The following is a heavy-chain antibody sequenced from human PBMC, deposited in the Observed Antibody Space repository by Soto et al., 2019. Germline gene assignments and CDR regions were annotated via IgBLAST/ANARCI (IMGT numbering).Heavy chain of an antibody. J-gene: IGHJ1*01. D-gene: IGHD6-19*01. CDR2: INHSGST. CDR1: GGSFSGYY. CDR3: ARSSYFQH. V-gene: IGHV4-34*01. Sequence: SETLSLTCAVCGGSFSGYYWSWIRQPPGKGLEWIGEINHSGSTNYNPSLKSRVTISVDTSKNQFSLKLSSVTAADTAVYYCARSSYFQHWGQGTLVTVSS.